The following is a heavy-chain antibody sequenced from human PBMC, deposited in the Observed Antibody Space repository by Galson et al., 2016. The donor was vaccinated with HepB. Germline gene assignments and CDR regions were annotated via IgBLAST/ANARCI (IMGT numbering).Heavy chain of an antibody. V-gene: IGHV3-48*02. D-gene: IGHD6-6*01. CDR1: GLTFRSYS. Sequence: SLRLSCAASGLTFRSYSMNWVRQAPGKGLEWVSYISDGSRTIYYADSVKGRFTISRDNAKNSLYLQMNSLRDEDTAVYYCARDQTLAARHFDCWGQGTLVTVSA. CDR2: ISDGSRTI. CDR3: ARDQTLAARHFDC. J-gene: IGHJ4*02.